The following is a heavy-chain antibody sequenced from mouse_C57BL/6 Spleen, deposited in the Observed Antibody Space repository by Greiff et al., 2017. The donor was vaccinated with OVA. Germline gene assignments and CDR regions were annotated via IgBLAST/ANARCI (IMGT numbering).Heavy chain of an antibody. CDR1: GYTFTDYE. J-gene: IGHJ2*01. D-gene: IGHD1-1*01. CDR3: TRKVLRSPFDY. Sequence: QVQLQQSGAELVRPGASVTLSCKASGYTFTDYEMHWVKQTPVHGLEWIGAIDPETGGTAYNQKFKGKAILTADKSSSTAYMELRSLTSEDSAVYYCTRKVLRSPFDYWGQGTTLTVSS. CDR2: IDPETGGT. V-gene: IGHV1-15*01.